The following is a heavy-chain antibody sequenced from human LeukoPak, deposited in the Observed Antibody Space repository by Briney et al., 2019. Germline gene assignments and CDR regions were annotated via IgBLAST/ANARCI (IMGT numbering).Heavy chain of an antibody. J-gene: IGHJ5*02. CDR1: GASITSGAYS. Sequence: SETLSLTCAVSGASITSGAYSWSWIRQPPGKGLEWIGYVYLGGSTYYNPSLKSRVTMSIDGSKNQFSLRLSSMTAADTAVYYCARDVRNGPSNWFDPWGQGTLVTVSS. CDR2: VYLGGST. V-gene: IGHV4-30-2*01. CDR3: ARDVRNGPSNWFDP.